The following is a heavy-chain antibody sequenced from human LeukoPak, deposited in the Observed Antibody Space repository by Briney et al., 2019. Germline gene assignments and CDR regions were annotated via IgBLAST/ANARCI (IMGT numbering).Heavy chain of an antibody. V-gene: IGHV3-23*01. J-gene: IGHJ4*02. CDR2: ISGSGGST. D-gene: IGHD3-10*01. Sequence: GGSLRLSCAASGFTFSSYAMSWVRQAPGKGLEWVSAISGSGGSTYYADSVRGRFTISRDKSKNTLYLQMSSLRAEDTAVYYCAKEDGSGTYYLYYFESWGQGTLVTVPS. CDR1: GFTFSSYA. CDR3: AKEDGSGTYYLYYFES.